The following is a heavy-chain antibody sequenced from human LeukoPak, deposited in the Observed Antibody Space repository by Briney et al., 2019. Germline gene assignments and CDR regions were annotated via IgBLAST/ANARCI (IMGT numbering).Heavy chain of an antibody. CDR3: VRRFSDYDSGDY. Sequence: SETLSLTCAVYGGSLSAYYWSWIRQPPGKGLEWIGEINHSGSTNYNPSLKSRVTISGDTSKNQFSPKLSSVTAADTAVYYCVRRFSDYDSGDYWGQGTLVIVSS. CDR2: INHSGST. D-gene: IGHD5-12*01. J-gene: IGHJ4*02. CDR1: GGSLSAYY. V-gene: IGHV4-34*01.